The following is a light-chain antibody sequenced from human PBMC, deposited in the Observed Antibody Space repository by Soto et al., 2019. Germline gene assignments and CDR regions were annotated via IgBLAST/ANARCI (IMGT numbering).Light chain of an antibody. J-gene: IGKJ1*01. CDR3: QKYNSAPWT. CDR2: SAS. CDR1: QGISNY. V-gene: IGKV1-27*01. Sequence: DIQMTQSPSSLSASVGDRVTITCRASQGISNYLDWYQQKPGKVPKLLIYSASTLQSGAPSRFSGSGSGTDFTLTISSLQPEDVATYYCQKYNSAPWTFGQGTKVEIK.